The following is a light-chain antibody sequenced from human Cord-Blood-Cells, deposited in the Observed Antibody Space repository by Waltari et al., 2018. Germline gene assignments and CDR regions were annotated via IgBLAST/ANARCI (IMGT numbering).Light chain of an antibody. CDR2: EGS. J-gene: IGLJ2*01. Sequence: QSALTQPASVSGSPGPSITISCTGTRSDVGSYNLVSWYQQHPRKAPKPMIYEGSKRPSGVSNRFSGSKSGNTASLTISGLQAEDEADYYCCSYAGSSYVVFGGGTKLTVL. CDR1: RSDVGSYNL. CDR3: CSYAGSSYVV. V-gene: IGLV2-23*01.